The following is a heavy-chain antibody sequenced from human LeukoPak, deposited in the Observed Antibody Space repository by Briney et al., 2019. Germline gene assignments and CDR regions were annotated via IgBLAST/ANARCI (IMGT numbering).Heavy chain of an antibody. CDR3: ASDVPGGPDFDY. CDR2: ISSSSSDK. V-gene: IGHV3-21*01. Sequence: TGGSLRLSCAASGFTFSSYRMSWVRQAPGKGLEWVASISSSSSDKYYADSVKGRFTISRDNAKNSLYLQMNSLRAEDTAVYYCASDVPGGPDFDYWGQGTLVTVSS. D-gene: IGHD3-16*01. CDR1: GFTFSSYR. J-gene: IGHJ4*02.